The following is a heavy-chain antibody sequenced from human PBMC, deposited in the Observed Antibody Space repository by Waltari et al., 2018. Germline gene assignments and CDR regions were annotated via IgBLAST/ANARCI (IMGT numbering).Heavy chain of an antibody. Sequence: EVFLQQFGGGLVQPGGSLKLSCVVSGANIDSNYLNWFRQAPGKGLEWISVIFADGTTHHSDSVRDRFVISRDKSENTLYLQMNIVRPDDSSVYYCSRGGHPNSWGQGTLVTVSS. V-gene: IGHV3-66*02. CDR3: SRGGHPNS. CDR1: GANIDSNY. J-gene: IGHJ1*01. CDR2: IFADGTT. D-gene: IGHD2-15*01.